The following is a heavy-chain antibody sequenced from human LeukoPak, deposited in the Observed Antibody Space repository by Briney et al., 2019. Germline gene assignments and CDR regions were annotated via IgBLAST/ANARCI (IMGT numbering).Heavy chain of an antibody. CDR3: ARDASVWAIFDY. CDR2: IYTSGST. V-gene: IGHV4-61*02. Sequence: SQTLSLTCTVSGGSISSDSYYWSWIRQPAGKGLEWIGRIYTSGSTNYNPSLKSRVTISVDTSKNQFSLKLSSVTAADTAVYYCARDASVWAIFDYWGQGTLVTVSS. J-gene: IGHJ4*02. D-gene: IGHD3-16*01. CDR1: GGSISSDSYY.